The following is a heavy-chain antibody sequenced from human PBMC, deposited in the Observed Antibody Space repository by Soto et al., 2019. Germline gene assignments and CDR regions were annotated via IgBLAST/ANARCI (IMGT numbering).Heavy chain of an antibody. CDR3: ARDPREWLLLFDY. D-gene: IGHD3-22*01. CDR1: GFTFSSYA. V-gene: IGHV3-30-3*01. Sequence: QVQLVESGGGVVQPGRSLRLSCAASGFTFSSYAMHWVRQAPGKGLEWVAVISYDGSNKYYADSVKGRFTISRDNSKNTLYLQMNSLRAEDTALYYCARDPREWLLLFDYWGQGTLVTVSS. J-gene: IGHJ4*02. CDR2: ISYDGSNK.